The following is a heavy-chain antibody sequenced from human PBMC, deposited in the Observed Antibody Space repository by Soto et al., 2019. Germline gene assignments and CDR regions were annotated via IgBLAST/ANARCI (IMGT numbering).Heavy chain of an antibody. CDR1: GGSISSGGYY. CDR2: IYYRGST. J-gene: IGHJ4*02. V-gene: IGHV4-31*01. D-gene: IGHD1-26*01. CDR3: ARWVGATSFDY. Sequence: QVQLQESGPGLVKPSQTLSLTCTVSGGSISSGGYYWSWIRQHPGQGLEWIGYIYYRGSTYYNPSLKSPVTLSVATSKDQFSLKLSSVTAADTAVDSCARWVGATSFDYWGQGTLVTVSS.